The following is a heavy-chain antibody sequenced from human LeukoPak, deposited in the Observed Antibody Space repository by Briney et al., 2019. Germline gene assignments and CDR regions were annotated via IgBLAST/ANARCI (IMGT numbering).Heavy chain of an antibody. V-gene: IGHV1-46*01. J-gene: IGHJ5*02. D-gene: IGHD2-2*01. CDR1: GYILTSYY. Sequence: GASVKVSCKASGYILTSYYMHWVRQAPGQGLEWMGIINPGGGRTSYAQKFQGRVTMTRDTSTSTVFMEMSSLRSEDTAVYYCTRGDLVVPATSPTIYNWFDPWGQGTLVTVSS. CDR2: INPGGGRT. CDR3: TRGDLVVPATSPTIYNWFDP.